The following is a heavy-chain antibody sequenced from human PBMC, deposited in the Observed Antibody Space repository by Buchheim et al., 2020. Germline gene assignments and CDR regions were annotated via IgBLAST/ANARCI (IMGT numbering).Heavy chain of an antibody. D-gene: IGHD6-13*01. CDR2: IYYSGTT. CDR1: GGSISSPTHY. V-gene: IGHV4-31*03. Sequence: QVQLQESGPGLVKPSQTLSLTCTVSGGSISSPTHYWTWIRQLPGKGLEWMGYIYYSGTTYYSPSLESRVTMSVDTSKNQFSLRLDSVTAADTAVYYCARDYSGTWDWGQGTL. CDR3: ARDYSGTWD. J-gene: IGHJ4*02.